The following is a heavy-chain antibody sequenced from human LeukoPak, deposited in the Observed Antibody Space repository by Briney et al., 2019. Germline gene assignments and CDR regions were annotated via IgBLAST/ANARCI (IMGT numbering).Heavy chain of an antibody. Sequence: SVKVSCKASGGTFSSYAISWVGQAPGQGLEWMGGIIPIFGTANYAQKFQGRVTITTDESTSTAYMELSSLRSEDTAVYYCARSEGYCSGGSCYANWFDPWGQGTLVTVSS. V-gene: IGHV1-69*05. CDR3: ARSEGYCSGGSCYANWFDP. D-gene: IGHD2-15*01. J-gene: IGHJ5*02. CDR2: IIPIFGTA. CDR1: GGTFSSYA.